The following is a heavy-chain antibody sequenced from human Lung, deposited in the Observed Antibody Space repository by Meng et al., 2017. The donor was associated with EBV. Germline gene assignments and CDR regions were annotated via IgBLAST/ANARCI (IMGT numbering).Heavy chain of an antibody. V-gene: IGHV4-30-2*03. CDR1: SGSTSSDTSS. CDR3: ARPFPSWQSPRLDPFGA. J-gene: IGHJ5*02. CDR2: VHYTGST. Sequence: QFQREGSGAGLVKPPQTLSLTCAVSSGSTSSDTSSWNWIRQPPGRGLEWIGSVHYTGSTYYSPSLKSRVTVSVDTSKNQFSLRLTSVTAADTAVYYCARPFPSWQSPRLDPFGAWGQGTLVTVSS. D-gene: IGHD6-19*01.